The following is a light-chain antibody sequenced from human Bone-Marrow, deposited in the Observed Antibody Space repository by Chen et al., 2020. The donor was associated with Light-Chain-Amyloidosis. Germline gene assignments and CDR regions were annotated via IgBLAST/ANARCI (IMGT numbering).Light chain of an antibody. V-gene: IGKV3-15*01. J-gene: IGKJ2*01. CDR1: QSVSSN. Sequence: EIVMTQYPATLSVSPGERATLSCRASQSVSSNLAWYQQKPGQAPRLLIYGASTRATGIPARISGSGSGTEFTLTISSLQSEDSAVYYCQQYDNWPPYTFGQGTKLEIK. CDR2: GAS. CDR3: QQYDNWPPYT.